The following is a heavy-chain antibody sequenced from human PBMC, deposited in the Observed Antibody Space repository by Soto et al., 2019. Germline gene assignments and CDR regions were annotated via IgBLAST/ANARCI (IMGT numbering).Heavy chain of an antibody. D-gene: IGHD6-19*01. CDR2: INAGNGNT. CDR1: GYTFASYA. Sequence: ASVKVSCKASGYTFASYAMHWVRQAPGQRLEWMGWINAGNGNTKYSQKFQGRVTITRDTSASTAYMELSSLRSEDTAVYYCARVKRWPQWLVLDYWGQGTLVTVSS. V-gene: IGHV1-3*01. CDR3: ARVKRWPQWLVLDY. J-gene: IGHJ4*02.